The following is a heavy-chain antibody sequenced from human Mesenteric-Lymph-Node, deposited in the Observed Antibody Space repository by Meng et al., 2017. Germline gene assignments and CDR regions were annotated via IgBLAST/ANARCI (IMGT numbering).Heavy chain of an antibody. V-gene: IGHV4-4*02. D-gene: IGHD2-8*01. CDR3: ARGRTSAWYPIHFNY. CDR1: GRSISSSNW. CDR2: IYHSGST. J-gene: IGHJ4*02. Sequence: QVSAPGPLSPWGTPPLSCAASGRSISSSNWWSWARQPPGKGLEWIGDIYHSGSTNYNPSLKSRVTISVDKSKNQFSLKLSSVTAADTAVYYCARGRTSAWYPIHFNYWGQGVLVTVSS.